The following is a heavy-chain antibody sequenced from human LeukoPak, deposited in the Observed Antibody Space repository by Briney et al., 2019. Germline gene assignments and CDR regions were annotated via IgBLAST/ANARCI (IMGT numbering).Heavy chain of an antibody. CDR3: ARRTYYYDSSAYQNWFDS. CDR2: INHSGST. J-gene: IGHJ5*01. Sequence: SETLSHTCAVYGGSFSGYYWSYIRQPPGKGLEWIGEINHSGSTNYNPSLKGRVTISVDTSKNQFSLKLNSVTAADTAVYYCARRTYYYDSSAYQNWFDSWGQGTMVTVSS. V-gene: IGHV4-34*01. D-gene: IGHD3-22*01. CDR1: GGSFSGYY.